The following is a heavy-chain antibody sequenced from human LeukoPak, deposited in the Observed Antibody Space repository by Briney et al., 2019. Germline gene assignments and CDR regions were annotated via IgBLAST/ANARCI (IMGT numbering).Heavy chain of an antibody. V-gene: IGHV3-30-3*01. CDR1: GFTFSSYA. J-gene: IGHJ4*02. CDR2: ISYDGSDK. CDR3: ARASHDYGDYGGGLDY. D-gene: IGHD4-17*01. Sequence: GGSLRLSCAASGFTFSSYAMHWVRQAPGKGLEWVAVISYDGSDKYYADSVKGRFTISRDNSKNTLYLQMNSLRAEGTAVYYCARASHDYGDYGGGLDYWGQGTLVTVSS.